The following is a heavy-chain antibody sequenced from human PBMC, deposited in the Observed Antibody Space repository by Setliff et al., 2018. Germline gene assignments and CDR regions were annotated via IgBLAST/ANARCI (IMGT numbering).Heavy chain of an antibody. V-gene: IGHV3-23*01. D-gene: IGHD4-17*01. CDR2: IGHDDIT. Sequence: GGSLRLSCTTSGFTFGDYTMTWVRQAPGKGLEWISLIGHDDITYYADSVKGRFTVSRDISKNTVYLQMSTLRAEDTAMYYCSRDLQGSGDYVVDYWGQGTLVTVSS. CDR1: GFTFGDYT. CDR3: SRDLQGSGDYVVDY. J-gene: IGHJ4*02.